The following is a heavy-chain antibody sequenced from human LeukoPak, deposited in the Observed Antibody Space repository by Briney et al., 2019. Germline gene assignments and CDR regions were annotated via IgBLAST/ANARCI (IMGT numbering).Heavy chain of an antibody. J-gene: IGHJ4*02. CDR3: AVLTYHYDSSFAY. D-gene: IGHD3-22*01. CDR1: GLTFSSYA. Sequence: GGSLRLSCAASGLTFSSYAMHWVCQAPGKGLEWVAVISYDGSNKYYADSVKGRFTISRDNSKNTLYLQMNILRAEDTAVYYCAVLTYHYDSSFAYWGQGTLVTVSS. V-gene: IGHV3-30*04. CDR2: ISYDGSNK.